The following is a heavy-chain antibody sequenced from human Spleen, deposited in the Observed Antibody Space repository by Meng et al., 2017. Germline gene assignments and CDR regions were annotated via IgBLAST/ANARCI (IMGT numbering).Heavy chain of an antibody. D-gene: IGHD6-25*01. Sequence: ASVQVSCKPSGYNFPDYYILWVRRAPGQELAWMGRINHKSGDTHYAQKFQARVTMTGDTSISTAYMELSGLRSDDTAMYYCARDEEISAAVKLFGDYWGQGTLVTVSS. J-gene: IGHJ4*02. CDR3: ARDEEISAAVKLFGDY. CDR1: GYNFPDYY. V-gene: IGHV1-2*06. CDR2: INHKSGDT.